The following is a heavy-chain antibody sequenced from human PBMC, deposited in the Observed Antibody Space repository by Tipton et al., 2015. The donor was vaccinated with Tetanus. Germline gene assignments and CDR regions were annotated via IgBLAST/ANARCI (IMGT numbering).Heavy chain of an antibody. CDR2: ISYDGTNK. Sequence: SLRLSCAASGFIFSTYGMHWVRQAPGKGLEWVAVISYDGTNKYHTDSVKGRFTISRDNSKNTLYLQMNSLRPADTAVYYCARDRGMATILGSEFDYWGQGTLVTVSS. J-gene: IGHJ4*02. D-gene: IGHD5-24*01. V-gene: IGHV3-30*03. CDR1: GFIFSTYG. CDR3: ARDRGMATILGSEFDY.